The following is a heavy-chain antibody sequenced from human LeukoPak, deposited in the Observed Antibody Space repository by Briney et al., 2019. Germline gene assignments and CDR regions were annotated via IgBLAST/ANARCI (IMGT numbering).Heavy chain of an antibody. Sequence: GASVKVSCKASGYTFTSYGISWVRQAPGQGLEWMGWISAYNGNTNYAQKLQGRVTMTTDTSTSTAYMELRSLRSDDTAVYYCARFLGTGGHYYYYYMDVWGKGTTVTVSS. J-gene: IGHJ6*03. V-gene: IGHV1-18*01. D-gene: IGHD7-27*01. CDR1: GYTFTSYG. CDR2: ISAYNGNT. CDR3: ARFLGTGGHYYYYYMDV.